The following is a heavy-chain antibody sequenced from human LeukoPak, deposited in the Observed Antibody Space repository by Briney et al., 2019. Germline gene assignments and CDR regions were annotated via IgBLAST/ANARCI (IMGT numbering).Heavy chain of an antibody. CDR2: ISYDGSNK. Sequence: PGRSLRLSCAASGFTFSSYAMHWVRQAPGKGLEWVAVISYDGSNKYYADSVNGRFTISRDNSKNTLYLQMNSLRAEDTAVYYYARDQCTGWFGELFKWSAGAYYYGMDVWGQGTTVTVSS. V-gene: IGHV3-30*04. CDR3: ARDQCTGWFGELFKWSAGAYYYGMDV. CDR1: GFTFSSYA. D-gene: IGHD3-10*01. J-gene: IGHJ6*02.